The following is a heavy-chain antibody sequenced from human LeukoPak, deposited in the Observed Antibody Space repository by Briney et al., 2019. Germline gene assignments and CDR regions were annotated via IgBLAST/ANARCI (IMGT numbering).Heavy chain of an antibody. V-gene: IGHV4-4*07. J-gene: IGHJ3*02. CDR1: GGSISSYY. CDR2: IYTSGST. D-gene: IGHD3-22*01. CDR3: ARADWGDSSGYDAFDI. Sequence: PSETLSLTCTVSGGSISSYYWSWIRQPAGKGLEWIGRIYTSGSTNYNPSLKSRVTMSVDTSKNQFSLKLSSVTAADTAVYYCARADWGDSSGYDAFDIWGQGTMVTVPS.